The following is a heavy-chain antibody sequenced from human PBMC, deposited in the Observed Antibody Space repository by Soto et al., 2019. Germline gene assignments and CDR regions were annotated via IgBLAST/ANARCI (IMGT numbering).Heavy chain of an antibody. J-gene: IGHJ4*02. Sequence: QLQLQDSGSGLVKPSQTLSLTCAVSGASISSGGYSWSWIRQPPGKGLEWIGNMYQSERNYYNSSLKSRDTISLDRSKNQFSLQLSSVTAADTAMYYWARARYGSGGSCYSDYWGQGILLTVSS. D-gene: IGHD2-15*01. V-gene: IGHV4-30-2*01. CDR2: MYQSERN. CDR3: ARARYGSGGSCYSDY. CDR1: GASISSGGYS.